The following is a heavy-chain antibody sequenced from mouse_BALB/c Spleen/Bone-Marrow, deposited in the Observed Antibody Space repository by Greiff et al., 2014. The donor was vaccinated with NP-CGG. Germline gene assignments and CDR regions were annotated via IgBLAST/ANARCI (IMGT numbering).Heavy chain of an antibody. J-gene: IGHJ3*01. CDR3: ARGDYYGSSSFDY. Sequence: DVKLQESGPELVKPGASMKISCKASGYSFTGYTMNWVKQSHGKNLEWIGLINPYNGGTSYNQKFKGKATLTVDKSSSTAYMELLRLTSEDSAVYYRARGDYYGSSSFDYWGQGTLVTVSA. V-gene: IGHV1-18*01. CDR1: GYSFTGYT. CDR2: INPYNGGT. D-gene: IGHD1-1*01.